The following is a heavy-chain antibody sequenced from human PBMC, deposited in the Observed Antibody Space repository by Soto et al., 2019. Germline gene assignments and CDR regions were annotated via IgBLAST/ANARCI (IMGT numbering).Heavy chain of an antibody. V-gene: IGHV3-33*01. CDR1: GFTFSSYG. J-gene: IGHJ3*02. D-gene: IGHD3-3*01. Sequence: GGSLRLSCAASGFTFSSYGMHWVRQAPGKGLEWVAVIWYDGSNKYYADAVKGRFTISRDNSKNTLYLQMNSLRAEDTAVYYCARENYDFWSGYGNDAFDIWGQGTMVTVSS. CDR3: ARENYDFWSGYGNDAFDI. CDR2: IWYDGSNK.